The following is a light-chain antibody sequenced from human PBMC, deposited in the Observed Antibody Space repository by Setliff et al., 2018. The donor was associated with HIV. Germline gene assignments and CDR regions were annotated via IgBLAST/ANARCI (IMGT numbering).Light chain of an antibody. CDR1: SSDIGGYSY. Sequence: SVLAQPASVSGSPGQSITISCTGTSSDIGGYSYVSWYQQHPGKAPKLIIYKVSNRPSGVSNRFSGSKSGYTASLTISGLQAEDEADYYCSSYAITNTLPFGTGTKVTVL. CDR2: KVS. J-gene: IGLJ1*01. CDR3: SSYAITNTLP. V-gene: IGLV2-14*01.